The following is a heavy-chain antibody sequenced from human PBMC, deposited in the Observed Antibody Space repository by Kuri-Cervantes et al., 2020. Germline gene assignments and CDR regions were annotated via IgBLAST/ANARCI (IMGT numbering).Heavy chain of an antibody. CDR2: IWYDGSNK. Sequence: GGSLRLSCAASGFTFSSYAMHWVRQAPGKGLEWVAVIWYDGSNKYYADSVKGRFTISRDNSKNTLYLQMNSLRAEDTALYYCAKDKGSGSYNYYYGMDVWGQGTTVTVSS. CDR1: GFTFSSYA. D-gene: IGHD3-10*01. CDR3: AKDKGSGSYNYYYGMDV. J-gene: IGHJ6*02. V-gene: IGHV3-30*02.